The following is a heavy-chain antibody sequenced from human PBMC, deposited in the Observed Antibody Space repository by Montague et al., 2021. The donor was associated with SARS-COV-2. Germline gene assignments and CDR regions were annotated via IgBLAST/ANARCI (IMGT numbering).Heavy chain of an antibody. CDR2: ILPGGRT. Sequence: SETLSLTCAVYGGSFNGKYWAWFRQPPGKGLEWIGEILPGGRTNYNPSLESRVTISIDSSSDRFSLRLTSVTAADTALYYCTRGTFDWDQDWGQGALVTVSA. J-gene: IGHJ4*02. CDR3: TRGTFDWDQD. V-gene: IGHV4-34*01. D-gene: IGHD3-9*01. CDR1: GGSFNGKY.